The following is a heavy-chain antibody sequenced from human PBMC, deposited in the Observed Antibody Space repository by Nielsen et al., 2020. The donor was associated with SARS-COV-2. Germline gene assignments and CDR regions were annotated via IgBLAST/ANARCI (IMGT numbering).Heavy chain of an antibody. J-gene: IGHJ4*02. V-gene: IGHV1-2*04. CDR1: GYTFTGYY. D-gene: IGHD1-26*01. CDR2: INPNSGGT. CDR3: ARATSSTTSNYYDY. Sequence: ASVKVSCKASGYTFTGYYMHWVRQAPGQGLEWMGWINPNSGGTNYAQKFQGWVTMTRDTSISTAYMELSRLRSDDTAVYYCARATSSTTSNYYDYWGQGTLVTVSS.